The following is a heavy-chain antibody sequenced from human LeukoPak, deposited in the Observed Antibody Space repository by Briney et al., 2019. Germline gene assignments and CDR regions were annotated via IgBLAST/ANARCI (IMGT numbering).Heavy chain of an antibody. D-gene: IGHD5-18*01. J-gene: IGHJ4*02. Sequence: PGGSLRLSCAASGFTFSSYGMHWVRQAPGKGLEWVAVISYDGSNKYYADSVKGRFTISRDNSKNTLYLQMNSLRAEDTAVYYCAKDSVRLGPAMATDYWGQGTLVTVSS. CDR3: AKDSVRLGPAMATDY. V-gene: IGHV3-30*18. CDR1: GFTFSSYG. CDR2: ISYDGSNK.